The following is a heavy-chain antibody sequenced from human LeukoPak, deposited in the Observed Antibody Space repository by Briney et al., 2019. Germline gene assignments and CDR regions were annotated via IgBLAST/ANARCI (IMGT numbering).Heavy chain of an antibody. D-gene: IGHD3-22*01. CDR1: GFTFSSYA. Sequence: GGSLRLSCAASGFTFSSYAMSWVRQAPGKGLGWVSAISGSGGSTYYADSVKGRFTISRDNSKNTLYLQMNSLRPEDTAVYYCAKEATYYYDSSGYPDYWGQGTLATVSS. J-gene: IGHJ4*02. CDR3: AKEATYYYDSSGYPDY. CDR2: ISGSGGST. V-gene: IGHV3-23*01.